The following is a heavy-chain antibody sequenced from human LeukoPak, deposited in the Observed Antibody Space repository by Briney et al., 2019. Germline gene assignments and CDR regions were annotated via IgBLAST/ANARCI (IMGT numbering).Heavy chain of an antibody. CDR3: ARVGRVWQPLGYFFDY. V-gene: IGHV3-30*01. CDR1: GFTFSSYT. J-gene: IGHJ4*02. D-gene: IGHD5-12*01. Sequence: PGRSLRLSCAASGFTFSSYTMHWVRQAPRKGLEWVALISHDGSNRYYSDSVKGRSTISRDDSKSTLCLQMNSLRVEDTAVYYCARVGRVWQPLGYFFDYWGQGTLVTVSS. CDR2: ISHDGSNR.